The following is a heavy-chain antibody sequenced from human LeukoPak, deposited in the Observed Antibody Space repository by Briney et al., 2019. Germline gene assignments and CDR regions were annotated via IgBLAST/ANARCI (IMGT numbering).Heavy chain of an antibody. CDR3: AREGSPYYDFSSALDP. CDR1: GGTFSSYA. CDR2: IIPILGIA. V-gene: IGHV1-69*04. J-gene: IGHJ5*02. Sequence: ASVKVSCKASGGTFSSYAISWVRQAPGQGLEWMGRIIPILGIANYAQKFQGRVTITADKSTSTAYMELSSLRSEDTAVYYCAREGSPYYDFSSALDPWGQGTLVTVSS. D-gene: IGHD3-3*01.